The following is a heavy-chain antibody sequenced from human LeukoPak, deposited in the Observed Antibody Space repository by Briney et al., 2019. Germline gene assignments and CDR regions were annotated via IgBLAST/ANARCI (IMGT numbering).Heavy chain of an antibody. V-gene: IGHV4-30-4*08. Sequence: PSQTLSLTCTVSGGSISSGDFCWSWIRQPPGKGLEWIGYIYYSGSTYYNPSLKSRVTISVDTSKNQFSLKPSSVTAADTAVYYCARDLLYSSPGFDYWGQGTLVTVSS. J-gene: IGHJ4*02. CDR2: IYYSGST. CDR3: ARDLLYSSPGFDY. D-gene: IGHD6-13*01. CDR1: GGSISSGDFC.